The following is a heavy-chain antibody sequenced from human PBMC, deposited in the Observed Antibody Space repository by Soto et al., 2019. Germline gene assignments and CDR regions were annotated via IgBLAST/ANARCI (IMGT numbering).Heavy chain of an antibody. CDR2: INHSGST. D-gene: IGHD3-3*01. Sequence: PSETLSLTCAVYGGSFSGYYWSWIRQPPGKGLEWIGEINHSGSTNYNPSLRSRVTISVDTSKDQFSLKLSSVTAADTAVYYCARGFPRITIFGVVIPPPPSFHYWGQGTLVTVSS. CDR3: ARGFPRITIFGVVIPPPPSFHY. J-gene: IGHJ4*02. V-gene: IGHV4-34*01. CDR1: GGSFSGYY.